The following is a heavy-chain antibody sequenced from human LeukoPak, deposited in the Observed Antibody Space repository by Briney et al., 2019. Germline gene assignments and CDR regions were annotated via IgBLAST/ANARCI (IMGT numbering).Heavy chain of an antibody. D-gene: IGHD2-15*01. V-gene: IGHV4-61*01. CDR3: ARDFVDKCSGGSCYPYYYYYYYMDV. CDR2: IYYSGST. J-gene: IGHJ6*03. Sequence: PSETLSLTCTVSGGSISSGSYYWSWIRQPPGKGLEWIGYIYYSGSTNYNPSLKSRVTISVDTSKNQFSLKLSSVTAADTAVYYCARDFVDKCSGGSCYPYYYYYYYMDVWGKGTTVTVSS. CDR1: GGSISSGSYY.